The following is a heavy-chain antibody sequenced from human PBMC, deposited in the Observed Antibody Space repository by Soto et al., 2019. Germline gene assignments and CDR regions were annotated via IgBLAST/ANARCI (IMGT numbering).Heavy chain of an antibody. CDR1: GFSVKRYS. V-gene: IGHV3-74*01. D-gene: IGHD3-3*01. CDR3: GKGKELGVVRDGLDA. CDR2: LGGDENYT. J-gene: IGHJ6*02. Sequence: QSGGSLRLSCGASGFSVKRYSMHWVRQAPGKGLVWPSRLGGDENYTDYADSVRGRFTISRDIAKNTIYLQMNSLRAEDTAVYYCGKGKELGVVRDGLDAWGQGTMVTVSS.